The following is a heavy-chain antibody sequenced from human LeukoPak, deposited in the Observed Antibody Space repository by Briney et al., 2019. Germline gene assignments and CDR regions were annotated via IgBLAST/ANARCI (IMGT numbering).Heavy chain of an antibody. V-gene: IGHV1-69*13. Sequence: SVKVSCKASGGTFISYAISWVRQAPGQGLEWMGGIIPIFGTANYAQKFQGRVTITADESTSTAYMELSSLRSEDTAVYYCARVVVVVAADNWFDPWGQGTLVTVSS. CDR1: GGTFISYA. J-gene: IGHJ5*02. CDR3: ARVVVVVAADNWFDP. D-gene: IGHD2-15*01. CDR2: IIPIFGTA.